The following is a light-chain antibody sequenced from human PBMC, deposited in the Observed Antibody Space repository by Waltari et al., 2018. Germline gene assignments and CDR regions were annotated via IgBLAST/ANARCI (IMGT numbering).Light chain of an antibody. CDR1: SSDVGGYNY. J-gene: IGLJ1*01. CDR3: SSYTSSSPYV. V-gene: IGLV2-14*01. Sequence: QSALTPPASVSGSPGQSITISCTGTSSDVGGYNYASWYQQHPGKAPKLMIYDVSNRTSGVSNRFSGSKSGNTASLTISGLQAEDEADYYCSSYTSSSPYVFGTGTKVTVL. CDR2: DVS.